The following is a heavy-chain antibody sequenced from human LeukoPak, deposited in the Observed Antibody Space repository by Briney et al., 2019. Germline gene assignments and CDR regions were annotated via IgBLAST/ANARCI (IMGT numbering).Heavy chain of an antibody. Sequence: PGGSLRLSCAASGFTFSSYAMHWVRQAPGKGLEYVSAISSNGGSTYYANSVKGRFTISRDNSKNTLYLQMGSLRAEDMAVYYCARDQSGSYDNWGQGTLVTVSS. CDR3: ARDQSGSYDN. D-gene: IGHD1-26*01. V-gene: IGHV3-64*01. J-gene: IGHJ4*02. CDR1: GFTFSSYA. CDR2: ISSNGGST.